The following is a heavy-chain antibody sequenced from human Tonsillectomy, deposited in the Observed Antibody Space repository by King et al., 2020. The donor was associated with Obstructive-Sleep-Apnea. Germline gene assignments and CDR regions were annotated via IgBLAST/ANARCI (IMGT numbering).Heavy chain of an antibody. V-gene: IGHV4-31*03. CDR1: GGSISSGGYY. CDR3: ARGSSGYRDAFDI. Sequence: VQLQESGPGLVKPSQTLSLTCTVSGGSISSGGYYWSWIRQHPGKGLEGIGYIYYSGSTYYNPSLKSRVTISVDTSKNQFSLKLSSVTAADTAVYYCARGSSGYRDAFDIWGQGTMVTVSS. CDR2: IYYSGST. J-gene: IGHJ3*02. D-gene: IGHD3-22*01.